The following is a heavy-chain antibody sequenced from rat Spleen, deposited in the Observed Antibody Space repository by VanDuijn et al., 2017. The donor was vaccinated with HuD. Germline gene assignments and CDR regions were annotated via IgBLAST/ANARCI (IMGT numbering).Heavy chain of an antibody. D-gene: IGHD1-5*01. J-gene: IGHJ3*01. CDR3: TRHDNMGTANWFAY. V-gene: IGHV5-58*01. CDR2: ISPDGAST. Sequence: EVQLVETGGGLVQPGESLKLSCVASGFTFSSYWMYWIRQAPGEGLEWISSISPDGASTYYPDSVKGRFTISRDNAKSTLDLQMDSLRSEDTATYYCTRHDNMGTANWFAYWGQGTLVTVSS. CDR1: GFTFSSYW.